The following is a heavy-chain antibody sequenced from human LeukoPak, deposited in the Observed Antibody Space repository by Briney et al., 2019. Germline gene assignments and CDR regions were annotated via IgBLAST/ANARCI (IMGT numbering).Heavy chain of an antibody. CDR1: GYTFTSYG. V-gene: IGHV1-2*02. D-gene: IGHD6-6*01. J-gene: IGHJ6*03. CDR3: AGSSYYYYMDV. Sequence: ASVKVSCKASGYTFTSYGISWVRQAPGQGLEWMGWINPDNGGTNYAQKFQGRVTMTRDTSIFTACMELSRLRSDDTAVYYCAGSSYYYYMDVWGKGTTVTVSS. CDR2: INPDNGGT.